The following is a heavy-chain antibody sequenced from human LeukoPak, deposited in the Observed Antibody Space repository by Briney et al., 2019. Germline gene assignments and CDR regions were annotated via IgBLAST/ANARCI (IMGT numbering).Heavy chain of an antibody. J-gene: IGHJ4*02. CDR3: ARGFTIFGDFDY. CDR2: INPNSGGT. D-gene: IGHD3-3*01. Sequence: ASVKVSCKASGYTFTCYYMHWVRQAPGQGLEWMGRINPNSGGTNYAQKFQGRVTMTRDTSISTAYMELSRLRSDDTAVYYCARGFTIFGDFDYWGQGTLVTVSS. V-gene: IGHV1-2*06. CDR1: GYTFTCYY.